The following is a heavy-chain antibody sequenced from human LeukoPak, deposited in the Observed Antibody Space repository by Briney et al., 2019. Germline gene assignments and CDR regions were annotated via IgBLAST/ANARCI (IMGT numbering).Heavy chain of an antibody. J-gene: IGHJ4*02. CDR2: INPNSGGT. V-gene: IGHV1-2*02. D-gene: IGHD3-22*01. Sequence: ASVKVSCKASGYTFTGYYMHWVRQAPGQGLEWMGWINPNSGGTNYAQKFQGRVTMTRDTSISTAYMELSRLRSDDTAVYYCARSITMIVVHSHGGFDYWGQGTLVTVSS. CDR1: GYTFTGYY. CDR3: ARSITMIVVHSHGGFDY.